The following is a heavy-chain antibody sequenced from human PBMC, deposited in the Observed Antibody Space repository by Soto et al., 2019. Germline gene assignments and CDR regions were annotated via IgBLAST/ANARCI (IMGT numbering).Heavy chain of an antibody. CDR1: GYTFTGYY. J-gene: IGHJ2*01. CDR2: INPNSGGT. D-gene: IGHD1-1*01. Sequence: ASVKVSCKASGYTFTGYYMHWVRQAPGQGLEWMGWINPNSGGTNYAQKFQGRVTMTRDTSISTAYMELSRLRSDDTAVYYCARPTALAQLPYWYFDLWGRGTLVTVSS. V-gene: IGHV1-2*02. CDR3: ARPTALAQLPYWYFDL.